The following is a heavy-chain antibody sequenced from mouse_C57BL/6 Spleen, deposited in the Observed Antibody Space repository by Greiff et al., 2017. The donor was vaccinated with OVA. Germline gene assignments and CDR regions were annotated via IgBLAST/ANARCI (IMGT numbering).Heavy chain of an antibody. CDR2: IDPEDGDT. CDR3: AWAYGSSCGFAY. V-gene: IGHV14-2*01. J-gene: IGHJ3*01. D-gene: IGHD1-1*01. CDR1: GFTITDYY. Sequence: VQLQQSGAELVKPGASVKLSCTASGFTITDYYMHWVKQRPEQGLEWIGRIDPEDGDTKYAQKFQGKATITADTSSNTAYLHLSSLTSEDTAVYYGAWAYGSSCGFAYWGQGTLVTVSA.